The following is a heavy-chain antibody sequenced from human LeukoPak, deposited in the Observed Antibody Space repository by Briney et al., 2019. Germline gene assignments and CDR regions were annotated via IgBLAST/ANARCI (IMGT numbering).Heavy chain of an antibody. J-gene: IGHJ5*02. CDR2: INHSGST. Sequence: KPSETLSLTCAVYGGSFSGYYWSWIRQPPGKGLEWIGEINHSGSTNYNPSLKSRVTISVDTSKNQFSLKLSSVTAADTAVYYCARGLGYSSSWYPWLDPWGQGTLVTVSS. CDR1: GGSFSGYY. CDR3: ARGLGYSSSWYPWLDP. V-gene: IGHV4-34*01. D-gene: IGHD6-13*01.